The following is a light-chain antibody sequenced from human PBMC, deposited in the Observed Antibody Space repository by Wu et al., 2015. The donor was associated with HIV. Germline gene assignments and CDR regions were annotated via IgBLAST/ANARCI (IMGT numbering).Light chain of an antibody. CDR2: GAS. CDR1: QSVSSSS. CDR3: QQYGSSSLT. J-gene: IGKJ1*01. Sequence: EILLTQSPGTLSLSPGERATLSCRASQSVSSSSLAWYQQNLGQAPRLLIYGASSRATGIPDRFSGSGSGTDFTLIISRLEPEDFAVYYCQQYGSSSLTFGQGTKV. V-gene: IGKV3-20*01.